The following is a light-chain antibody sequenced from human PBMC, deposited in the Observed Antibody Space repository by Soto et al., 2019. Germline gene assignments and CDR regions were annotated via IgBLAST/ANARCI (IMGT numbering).Light chain of an antibody. Sequence: DIQMTQTPSTLSASVGDRVTITCRASQTIDSWLAWYQQRPGKPPNLLIYKASTLASGVPSRFSGSGSGTEFTLTINSLQPDDFATYYCLQDHDDSWTFGQGTKVDI. CDR1: QTIDSW. V-gene: IGKV1-5*03. CDR2: KAS. CDR3: LQDHDDSWT. J-gene: IGKJ1*01.